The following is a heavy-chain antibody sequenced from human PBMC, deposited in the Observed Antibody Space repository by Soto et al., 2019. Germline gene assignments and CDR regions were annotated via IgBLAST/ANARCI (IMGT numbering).Heavy chain of an antibody. CDR2: ITSSSSYI. D-gene: IGHD2-2*01. J-gene: IGHJ4*02. V-gene: IGHV3-21*01. CDR3: ARVTRGYCLSTNCFFDY. CDR1: GFTFSSYS. Sequence: EVQRVESGGGLVKPGGSLRLSCAASGFTFSSYSMNWVRQAPGKGLEWVSSITSSSSYIYYADSVKGRFTISRDNAKNSLYLQMNSLRAEDTAVYYCARVTRGYCLSTNCFFDYWGQGTLVTVSA.